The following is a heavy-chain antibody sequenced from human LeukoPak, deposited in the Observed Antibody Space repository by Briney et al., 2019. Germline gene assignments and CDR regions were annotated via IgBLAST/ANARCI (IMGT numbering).Heavy chain of an antibody. CDR1: GFTFSDYY. Sequence: GGSLRLSCAASGFTFSDYYMSWIRQAPGKGLEWVSYISSSGSTIYYADSVKGRFTISRDNAKNSLYLQMNSLRAEGTAVYYCAGDRNGVLLWFGELLNYWGQGTLVTVSS. V-gene: IGHV3-11*04. CDR3: AGDRNGVLLWFGELLNY. J-gene: IGHJ4*02. CDR2: ISSSGSTI. D-gene: IGHD3-10*01.